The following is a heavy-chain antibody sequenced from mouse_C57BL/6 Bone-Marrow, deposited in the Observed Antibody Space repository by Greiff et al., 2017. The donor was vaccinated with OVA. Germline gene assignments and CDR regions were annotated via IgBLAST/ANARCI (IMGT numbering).Heavy chain of an antibody. D-gene: IGHD4-1*02. CDR1: GFSLTSYG. CDR3: ARHVPTGTRAMDY. Sequence: VQLQQSGPGLVAPSQSLSITCTVSGFSLTSYGVHWVRQPPGKGLEWLVVIWSDGSTTYNSALKSRLSISKDNSKSQVFLKMNSLQTDDTAMYYCARHVPTGTRAMDYWGQGTSVTVSS. J-gene: IGHJ4*01. CDR2: IWSDGST. V-gene: IGHV2-6-1*01.